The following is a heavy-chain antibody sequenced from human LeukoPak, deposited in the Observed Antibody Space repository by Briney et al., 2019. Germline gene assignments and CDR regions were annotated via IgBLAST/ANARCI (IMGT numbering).Heavy chain of an antibody. J-gene: IGHJ4*02. D-gene: IGHD6-19*01. CDR1: GFTFSTYA. Sequence: GGSLRLSFAASGFTFSTYAITWLRQGRGKGLEGVSAIRPDGYRKYSANFVSGRFTTSRDNSKDTVYLQINGLRVEDTAVYYCAREQSGTRGWYTVDYWGQGTLVTVSS. CDR2: IRPDGYRK. CDR3: AREQSGTRGWYTVDY. V-gene: IGHV3-23*01.